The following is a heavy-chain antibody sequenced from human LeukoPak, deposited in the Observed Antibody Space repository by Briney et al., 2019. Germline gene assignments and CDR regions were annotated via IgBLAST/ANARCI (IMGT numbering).Heavy chain of an antibody. CDR1: GYTFTSFY. J-gene: IGHJ3*02. V-gene: IGHV1-46*01. CDR2: INPSGGST. CDR3: VRGGIAASGASDI. D-gene: IGHD6-13*01. Sequence: ASVKVSCKASGYTFTSFYLHWVRQAPGQGLEWMGIINPSGGSTTYAQKFQGRVTMTRDTSTSTVYMELSSLRSEDTAFYYCVRGGIAASGASDIWGQGTMVTVSS.